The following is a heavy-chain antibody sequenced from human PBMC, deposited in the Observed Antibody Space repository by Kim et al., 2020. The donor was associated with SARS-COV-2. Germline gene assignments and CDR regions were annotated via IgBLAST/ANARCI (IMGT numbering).Heavy chain of an antibody. CDR2: IKSKTDGGTT. CDR3: TTDLGVVAATFAFDI. V-gene: IGHV3-15*01. J-gene: IGHJ3*02. CDR1: GFTFSNAW. D-gene: IGHD2-15*01. Sequence: GGSLRLSCAASGFTFSNAWMSWVRQAPGKGLEWVGRIKSKTDGGTTGYAAPVKGRFTISRDDSKNTLYLQMNSLKTEDTAVYYCTTDLGVVAATFAFDIWGQGTMVTVSS.